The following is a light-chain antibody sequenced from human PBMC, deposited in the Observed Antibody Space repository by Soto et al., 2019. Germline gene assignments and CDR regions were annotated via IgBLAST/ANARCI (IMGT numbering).Light chain of an antibody. CDR1: QSIRFW. CDR3: QQYNTYPFT. Sequence: DIQMTQSPSTLSASVGDRVTITCRASQSIRFWLAWYQQKPGKAPNPLSYKASSLESGVPSRFSGRGHGRKFTLTISSLQPDDFATYCCQQYNTYPFTFGGGTKVEIK. CDR2: KAS. J-gene: IGKJ4*01. V-gene: IGKV1-5*03.